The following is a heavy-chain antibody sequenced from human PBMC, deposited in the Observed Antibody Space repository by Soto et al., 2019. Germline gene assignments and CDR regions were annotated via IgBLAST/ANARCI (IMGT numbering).Heavy chain of an antibody. D-gene: IGHD1-26*01. J-gene: IGHJ6*03. CDR2: MYHSGRT. V-gene: IGHV4-39*01. CDR3: TRLPSVPHGMPAIEDYYYMDV. Sequence: QLQLQESGPGLVKPSETLSLTCTVSGGSISSSGSYWGWIRQPPGKGLEDIGSMYHSGRTYYNPSLFSRVTISVDTSKNQFSLKLSSVTAADTAVYYCTRLPSVPHGMPAIEDYYYMDVWGKGTTVTVSS. CDR1: GGSISSSGSY.